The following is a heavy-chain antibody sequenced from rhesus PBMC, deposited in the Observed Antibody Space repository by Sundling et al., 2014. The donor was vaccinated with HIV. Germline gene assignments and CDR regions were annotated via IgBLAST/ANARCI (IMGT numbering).Heavy chain of an antibody. J-gene: IGHJ6*01. CDR2: ISYDGSTK. CDR1: GFTFSNYG. CDR3: ARDKGYGLDS. V-gene: IGHV3-54*02. Sequence: EVQLVESEGGLVQPGGSLGLSCAASGFTFSNYGMHWVRQAPGKGLEWVSFISYDGSTKYYADSVRDRLTISRDNSKNMVYLQMNNLKLEDTAVYYCARDKGYGLDSWGQGVVVTVSS.